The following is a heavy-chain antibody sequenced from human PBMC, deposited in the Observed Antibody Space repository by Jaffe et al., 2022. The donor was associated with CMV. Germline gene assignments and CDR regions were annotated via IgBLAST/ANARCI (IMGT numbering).Heavy chain of an antibody. CDR3: ARDVDCSSTSCYGAPFDP. Sequence: QVQLVESGGGLVKPGGSLRLSCAASGFTFSDYYMSWIRQAPGKGLEWVSYISSSSSYTNYADSVKGRFTISRDNAKNSLYLQMNSLRAEDTAVYYCARDVDCSSTSCYGAPFDPWGQGTLVTVSS. D-gene: IGHD2-2*01. V-gene: IGHV3-11*06. CDR1: GFTFSDYY. CDR2: ISSSSSYT. J-gene: IGHJ5*02.